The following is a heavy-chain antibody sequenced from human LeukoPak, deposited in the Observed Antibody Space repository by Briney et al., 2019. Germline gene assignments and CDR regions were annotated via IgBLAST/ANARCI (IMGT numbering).Heavy chain of an antibody. Sequence: PSETLSLTCAVSGGSISSSNWWSWVRQPPGKGLEWIGEIYHSGSTNYNPSLKSRVTISVDKSKNQFSLKLSSVTAADTAVYYCARRYYDILTGNYSIDYWGQGTLVTVSS. CDR3: ARRYYDILTGNYSIDY. J-gene: IGHJ4*02. V-gene: IGHV4-4*02. D-gene: IGHD3-9*01. CDR2: IYHSGST. CDR1: GGSISSSNW.